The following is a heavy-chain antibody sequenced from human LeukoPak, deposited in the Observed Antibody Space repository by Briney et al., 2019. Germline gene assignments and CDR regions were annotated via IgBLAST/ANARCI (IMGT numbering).Heavy chain of an antibody. CDR3: ARRLGRGWVGSFDY. Sequence: PGGSLRLSCAASGFTVSSNYMSWVRQAPGKGLEWVSVIYSGGSTYYADSVKGRFTISRDNFKNTLYLQMNSLRAEDTAVYYCARRLGRGWVGSFDYWGQGTLVTVSS. CDR1: GFTVSSNY. D-gene: IGHD6-19*01. CDR2: IYSGGST. J-gene: IGHJ4*02. V-gene: IGHV3-53*01.